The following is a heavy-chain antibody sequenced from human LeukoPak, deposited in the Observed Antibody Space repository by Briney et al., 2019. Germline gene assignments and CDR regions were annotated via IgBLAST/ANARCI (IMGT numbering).Heavy chain of an antibody. CDR2: ISSTANII. CDR3: ARDGDTTGYSYYFDY. CDR1: GFTFSSYE. D-gene: IGHD3-22*01. J-gene: IGHJ4*02. Sequence: PGGSLRLSCAASGFTFSSYEMSWVRQAPGKGLEWVSYISSTANIIYYADSVRGRFTISRDNTKNSLYLQMSSLRADDTAVYYCARDGDTTGYSYYFDYWGQGTLATASS. V-gene: IGHV3-48*03.